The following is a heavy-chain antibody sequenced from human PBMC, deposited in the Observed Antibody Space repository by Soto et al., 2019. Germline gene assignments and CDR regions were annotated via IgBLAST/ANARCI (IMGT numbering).Heavy chain of an antibody. J-gene: IGHJ6*03. CDR3: TRGSGYAYYYYYYYMDV. V-gene: IGHV1-8*01. CDR1: GYTFTSYD. Sequence: GASVKVSCKASGYTFTSYDINWVRQATGQGLEWMGWMNPNSGNTGYAQKFQGRVTMTRNTSISTAYMELSSLGSEDTAVYYCTRGSGYAYYYYYYYMDVWGKGTSVTVSS. CDR2: MNPNSGNT. D-gene: IGHD5-12*01.